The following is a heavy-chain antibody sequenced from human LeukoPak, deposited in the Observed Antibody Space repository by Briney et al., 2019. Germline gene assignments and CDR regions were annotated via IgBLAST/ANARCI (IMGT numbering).Heavy chain of an antibody. CDR3: IRQSYGDRDWFFDL. Sequence: GGSLRLSCAASGFTFSDSAMHWVRQASGKGLEWVGRIRSKANNYATAYAASVKGRFTISRGDSKNTAYLQMNSLKAEDTALYYCIRQSYGDRDWFFDLWGRGTLVTVSS. D-gene: IGHD4-17*01. CDR2: IRSKANNYAT. V-gene: IGHV3-73*01. CDR1: GFTFSDSA. J-gene: IGHJ2*01.